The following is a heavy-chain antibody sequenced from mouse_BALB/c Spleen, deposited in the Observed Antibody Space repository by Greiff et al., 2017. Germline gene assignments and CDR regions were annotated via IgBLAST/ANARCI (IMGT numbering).Heavy chain of an antibody. CDR1: GYSITSDYA. J-gene: IGHJ2*01. D-gene: IGHD2-1*01. CDR2: ISYSGST. CDR3: ARSGNYGNCDY. Sequence: EVQLQESGPGLVKPSQSLSLTCTVTGYSITSDYAWNWIRQFPGNKLEWMGYISYSGSTSYNPSLKSRISITRDTSKNQFFLQLNSVTTEDTATYYCARSGNYGNCDYWGQGTTLTVSS. V-gene: IGHV3-2*02.